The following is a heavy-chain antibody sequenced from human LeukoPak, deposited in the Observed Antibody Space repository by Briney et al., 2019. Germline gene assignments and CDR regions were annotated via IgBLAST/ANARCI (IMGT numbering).Heavy chain of an antibody. J-gene: IGHJ4*02. CDR2: IIDSGNSI. V-gene: IGHV3-23*01. CDR1: GFTFSSCA. D-gene: IGHD1-26*01. CDR3: AKDPIFSGSYGVFDY. Sequence: GGSLRLSCAASGFTFSSCAMSWVRQAPGKGLEWVSTIIDSGNSIYYADSAEGRFTISRDNSKNTLYLQMNSLRAGDAAVYYCAKDPIFSGSYGVFDYWGLGTLVTVSS.